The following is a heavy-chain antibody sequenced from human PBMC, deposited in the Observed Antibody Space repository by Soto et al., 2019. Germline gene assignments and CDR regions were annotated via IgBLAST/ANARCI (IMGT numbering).Heavy chain of an antibody. CDR1: GFTFSSYW. CDR3: ASSLLTPFYY. J-gene: IGHJ4*02. CDR2: INSDGSST. D-gene: IGHD7-27*01. Sequence: EVQLVESGGGLVQPVGSLRLSCAASGFTFSSYWMHWVRQAPGKGLVWVSRINSDGSSTSFADSVKGLFTISRDNAKNTLYLQMNSLRAEDTAVYYCASSLLTPFYYWGQGTLVTVSS. V-gene: IGHV3-74*01.